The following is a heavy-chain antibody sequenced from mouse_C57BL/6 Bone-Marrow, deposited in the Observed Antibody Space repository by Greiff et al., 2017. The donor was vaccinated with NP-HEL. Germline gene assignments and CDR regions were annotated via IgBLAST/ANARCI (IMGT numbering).Heavy chain of an antibody. CDR1: GFTFSDYY. J-gene: IGHJ4*01. CDR2: ISNGGGST. CDR3: ATLYYDYDEGDYYAMDY. Sequence: EVQGVESGGGLVQPGGSLKLSCAASGFTFSDYYMYWVRQTPEKRLEWVAYISNGGGSTYYPDTVKGRFTISRDNAKNTLYLQMSRLKSEDTAMYYCATLYYDYDEGDYYAMDYWGQGTSVTVSS. D-gene: IGHD2-4*01. V-gene: IGHV5-12*01.